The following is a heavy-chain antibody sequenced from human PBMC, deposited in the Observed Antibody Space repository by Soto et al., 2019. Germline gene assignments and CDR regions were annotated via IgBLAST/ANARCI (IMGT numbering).Heavy chain of an antibody. V-gene: IGHV1-69*05. CDR3: ARGAWSGLANWFDP. CDR2: IIPIFGTA. CDR1: GGTFSSYA. Sequence: AVKVSCKASGGTFSSYAISWVRQAPGQGLEWMGGIIPIFGTANYAQKFQGRVTMTTDTSTSTAYMELSSLRSEDTAVYYCARGAWSGLANWFDPWGQGTLVTVSS. D-gene: IGHD3-3*01. J-gene: IGHJ5*02.